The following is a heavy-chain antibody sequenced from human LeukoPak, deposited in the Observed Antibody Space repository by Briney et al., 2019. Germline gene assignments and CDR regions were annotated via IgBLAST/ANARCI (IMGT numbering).Heavy chain of an antibody. V-gene: IGHV3-30*04. J-gene: IGHJ4*02. D-gene: IGHD3-22*01. CDR1: GFTFTSYA. CDR3: ARVLHKRNYDSSGYYGF. CDR2: ISYDGSNK. Sequence: GGSLRLSCAASGFTFTSYAMHWVRQAPGKGLEWVAVISYDGSNKNYADSVKGRVTISRDTSKKSLYMQMNSLRAEDTAVYYCARVLHKRNYDSSGYYGFWGQGTLVTVSS.